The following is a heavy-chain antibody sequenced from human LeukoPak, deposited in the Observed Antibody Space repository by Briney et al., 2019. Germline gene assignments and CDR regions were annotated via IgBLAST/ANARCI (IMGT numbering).Heavy chain of an antibody. V-gene: IGHV3-15*01. CDR2: IKSIPDSGTT. Sequence: PGGSLRLSCAASGFSFSNAWMSWVRQAPGKGLEWVGRIKSIPDSGTTDYAAPVKGRFTISRDGSKTTLYLQIHSLRTEDTAVYCWTTAPPKKYYLDSRGYYILSAYFDSWGQGTLVTVSS. D-gene: IGHD3-22*01. J-gene: IGHJ4*02. CDR1: GFSFSNAW. CDR3: TTAPPKKYYLDSRGYYILSAYFDS.